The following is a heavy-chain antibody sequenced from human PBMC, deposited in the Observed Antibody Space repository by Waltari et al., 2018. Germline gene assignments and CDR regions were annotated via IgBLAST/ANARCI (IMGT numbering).Heavy chain of an antibody. V-gene: IGHV4-39*01. CDR3: AARPSRDFWSGYFDY. CDR2: IYYSGSP. Sequence: QLQLQESGPGLVKPSETLSLTCTVSGGSISSSSYYWGWIRQPPGKGLEWIGIIYYSGSPYYNPSLKSRVTISVDTSKNQFSLKLSSVTAADTAVYYCAARPSRDFWSGYFDYWGQGTLVTVSS. D-gene: IGHD3-3*01. J-gene: IGHJ4*02. CDR1: GGSISSSSYY.